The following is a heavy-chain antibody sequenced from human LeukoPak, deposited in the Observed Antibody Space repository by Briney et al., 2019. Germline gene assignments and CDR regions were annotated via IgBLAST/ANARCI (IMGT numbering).Heavy chain of an antibody. CDR3: ARIRDGYNDAYDI. D-gene: IGHD5-24*01. Sequence: GASMKVSCKASGYPFTKYYIHWVRQAPGQGLEWMGLINPGGDNTNYAQNFQGRVTMTRDTSTSTVYMELSSLRSEDTAIYYCARIRDGYNDAYDIWGQGTVVTVPS. CDR2: INPGGDNT. CDR1: GYPFTKYY. J-gene: IGHJ3*02. V-gene: IGHV1-46*01.